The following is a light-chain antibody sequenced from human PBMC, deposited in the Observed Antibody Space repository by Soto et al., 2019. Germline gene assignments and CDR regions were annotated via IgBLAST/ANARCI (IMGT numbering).Light chain of an antibody. CDR3: QQYSSSLIT. V-gene: IGKV3-20*01. J-gene: IGKJ5*01. Sequence: EIVLTQSPGTLSLSPGERATLSCRASQSVSSTCIAWYQQKAGQAPMLLIFGASSRATGIPDRFSASGSGTDFTLTISGLEPEDFAVYYCQQYSSSLITFGQGTRLEIK. CDR2: GAS. CDR1: QSVSSTC.